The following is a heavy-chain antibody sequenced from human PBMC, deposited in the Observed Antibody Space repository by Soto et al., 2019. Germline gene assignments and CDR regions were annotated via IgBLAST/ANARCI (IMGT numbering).Heavy chain of an antibody. D-gene: IGHD3-16*01. CDR1: GYTFTDFY. J-gene: IGHJ4*02. CDR2: INPYTGGT. Sequence: QVQLVQSGAEVKKPGASVKVSCKASGYTFTDFYMHWVRQAPGQGLEWLGWINPYTGGTNYAQKFQDRVTMTRDTSISTAYLDLSRLTSDDTAVYYCARDPIGGGAPDYCDYWGQGTLVTASS. CDR3: ARDPIGGGAPDYCDY. V-gene: IGHV1-2*02.